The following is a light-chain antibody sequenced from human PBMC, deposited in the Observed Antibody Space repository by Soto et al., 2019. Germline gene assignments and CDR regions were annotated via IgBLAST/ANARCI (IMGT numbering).Light chain of an antibody. CDR2: KAS. CDR1: QSISSW. Sequence: IQTTQSPSSLSASVGERVTITCRASQSISSWLAWYQQKPGKAPKLLIYKASSLESGVPSRFSGSGSGTEFTLTISSLQPDDFATYYCQQYNSYSWTFGQGTKVDIK. J-gene: IGKJ1*01. V-gene: IGKV1-5*03. CDR3: QQYNSYSWT.